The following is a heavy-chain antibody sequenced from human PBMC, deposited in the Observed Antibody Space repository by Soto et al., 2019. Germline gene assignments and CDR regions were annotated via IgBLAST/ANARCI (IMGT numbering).Heavy chain of an antibody. V-gene: IGHV4-34*01. CDR1: GGSFSGYY. CDR3: ARASPPLRYYYYYMDV. J-gene: IGHJ6*03. CDR2: INHSGST. Sequence: SETLSLTCAVYGGSFSGYYWSWIRQPPGKGLEWIGEINHSGSTNYNPSLKSRVTISVDTSKNQFSLKLSSVTAADTAVYYCARASPPLRYYYYYMDVWGKGTTVTVSS.